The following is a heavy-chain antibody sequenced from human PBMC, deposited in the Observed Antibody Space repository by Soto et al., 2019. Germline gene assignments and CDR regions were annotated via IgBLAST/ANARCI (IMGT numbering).Heavy chain of an antibody. CDR1: GFTFRNAW. CDR3: TRVGPSNWEGLAV. Sequence: EEQLVESGGGLVKPGGSLRLSCAASGFTFRNAWMTWVRETPGKGLEWVGRIKGISDSETTDYAAPVKGSFTISRDDSKDIIYLEMNSLKSGDTGVYYCTRVGPSNWEGLAVWGPGTTVTVSS. D-gene: IGHD6-13*01. J-gene: IGHJ6*02. V-gene: IGHV3-15*01. CDR2: IKGISDSETT.